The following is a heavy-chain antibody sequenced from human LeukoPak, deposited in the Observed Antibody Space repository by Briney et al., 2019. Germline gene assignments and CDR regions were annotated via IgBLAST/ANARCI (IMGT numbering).Heavy chain of an antibody. D-gene: IGHD2-15*01. V-gene: IGHV5-51*01. CDR1: GYSFTTYW. J-gene: IGHJ4*02. CDR3: ARTISIGSCSGSSCYSDF. Sequence: GESLQISSQGSGYSFTTYWIGWVRQMPGKGLGWMGIINPGDSDTRYSPSFQGQVTISADKSISTVYLQWSSLKASDTAMYYCARTISIGSCSGSSCYSDFWGQGTLVTVSS. CDR2: INPGDSDT.